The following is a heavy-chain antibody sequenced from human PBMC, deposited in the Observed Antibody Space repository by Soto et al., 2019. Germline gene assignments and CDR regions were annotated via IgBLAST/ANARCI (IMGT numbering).Heavy chain of an antibody. J-gene: IGHJ5*02. CDR2: IKPDESEK. CDR1: GFTFIDSW. CDR3: VRGGSNYAS. Sequence: GGSLRLSCTASGFTFIDSWMTWVRQAPGKGLEWVARIKPDESEKKYADSVKGRFSISRDNAKNSMYLQMDSLRGEDTAVYYCVRGGSNYASWGQGTLVTVSS. D-gene: IGHD4-4*01. V-gene: IGHV3-7*01.